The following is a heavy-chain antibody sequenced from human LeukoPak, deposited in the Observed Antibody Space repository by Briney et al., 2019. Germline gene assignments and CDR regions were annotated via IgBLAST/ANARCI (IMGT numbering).Heavy chain of an antibody. V-gene: IGHV3-23*01. Sequence: GGSLRLSCAASGFTFSSYAMSWVRQAPGKGLEWVSAISGSGGSTYYADSVKGRFTISRDNSKNTLYLQMNSLRAEDTAVYYCAKEVWQQLVLRGYNWFDPWGQGTLVTVSS. CDR3: AKEVWQQLVLRGYNWFDP. D-gene: IGHD6-13*01. CDR1: GFTFSSYA. CDR2: ISGSGGST. J-gene: IGHJ5*02.